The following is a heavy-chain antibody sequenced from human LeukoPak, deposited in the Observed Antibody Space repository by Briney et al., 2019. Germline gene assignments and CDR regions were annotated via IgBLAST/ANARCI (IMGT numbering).Heavy chain of an antibody. V-gene: IGHV1-18*01. D-gene: IGHD6-19*01. J-gene: IGHJ4*02. CDR3: ARGRSPNGGGSGWYIIGGSPPDY. CDR1: GYTFTSYG. Sequence: ASVKVSCKASGYTFTSYGISWVRQAPGQGLEWMGWISAYNGNTNYAQKLQGRVTMTTDTSTSTTYMELRSLRSDDTAVYYCARGRSPNGGGSGWYIIGGSPPDYWGQGTLVTVSS. CDR2: ISAYNGNT.